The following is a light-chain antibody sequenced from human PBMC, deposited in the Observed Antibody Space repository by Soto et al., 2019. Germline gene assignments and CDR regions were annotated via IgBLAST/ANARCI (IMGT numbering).Light chain of an antibody. CDR3: QQYDASPLT. CDR2: AAS. CDR1: QTLSTNS. Sequence: EIVLTQSPGILSLSPGERATLSCRASQTLSTNSLAWYQQRPGQTPRLLIYAASTRNTDIPDRFNGSGSGTDFALTISRLEPEDFALYYCQQYDASPLTFGPGTKVDVQ. V-gene: IGKV3-20*01. J-gene: IGKJ3*01.